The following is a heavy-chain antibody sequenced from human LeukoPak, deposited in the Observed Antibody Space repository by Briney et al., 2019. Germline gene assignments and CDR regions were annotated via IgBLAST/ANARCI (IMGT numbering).Heavy chain of an antibody. CDR3: AREVGGSLGDV. V-gene: IGHV4-59*12. Sequence: PSETLSLTCTVSGGSISSYYWSWIRQPPGKGLEWIGYIYYSGSTTYNPSLKSRVTISVDASKNQFSLKLSSVTAADTAVYYCAREVGGSLGDVWGQGTTVTVSS. J-gene: IGHJ6*02. CDR1: GGSISSYY. D-gene: IGHD3-16*01. CDR2: IYYSGST.